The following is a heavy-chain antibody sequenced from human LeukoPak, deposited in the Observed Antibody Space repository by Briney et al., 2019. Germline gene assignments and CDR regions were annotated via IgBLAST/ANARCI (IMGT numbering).Heavy chain of an antibody. J-gene: IGHJ4*02. D-gene: IGHD3-9*01. CDR2: ISAYNGNT. CDR1: GGTFSSYA. Sequence: ASVKVSCKASGGTFSSYAISWVRQAPGQGLEWMGWISAYNGNTNYAQKLQGRVTMTTDTSTSTAYMELRSLRSDDTAVYYCARDSDILTGSRPSYWGQGTLVTVSS. CDR3: ARDSDILTGSRPSY. V-gene: IGHV1-18*01.